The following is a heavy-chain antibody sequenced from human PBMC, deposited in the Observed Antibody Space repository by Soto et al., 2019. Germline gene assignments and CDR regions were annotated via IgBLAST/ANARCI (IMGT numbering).Heavy chain of an antibody. Sequence: ASVKVSCKASGYTFTSYAMHWVRQAPGQRLEWMGWINAGNGNTKYSQKFQGRVTITRDTSASTAYMELSSLRSEDTAVYYCARDFRPGYYYGSGGLGFDPWGQGTLVTVSS. CDR3: ARDFRPGYYYGSGGLGFDP. CDR1: GYTFTSYA. D-gene: IGHD3-10*01. CDR2: INAGNGNT. V-gene: IGHV1-3*01. J-gene: IGHJ5*02.